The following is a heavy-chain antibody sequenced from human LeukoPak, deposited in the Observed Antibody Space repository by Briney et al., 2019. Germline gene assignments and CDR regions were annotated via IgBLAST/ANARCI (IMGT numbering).Heavy chain of an antibody. CDR1: GFTVSSNY. V-gene: IGHV3-66*01. J-gene: IGHJ4*02. Sequence: PGGSLRLSCAASGFTVSSNYLTWVRQAPGKGLEWVAIIYSGGRTYYADSVKGRFIISSDNSKNTLYMQMNSLRAEDTAVYYCAKSHDSSGSDYWGQGTLVTVSS. CDR2: IYSGGRT. D-gene: IGHD3-22*01. CDR3: AKSHDSSGSDY.